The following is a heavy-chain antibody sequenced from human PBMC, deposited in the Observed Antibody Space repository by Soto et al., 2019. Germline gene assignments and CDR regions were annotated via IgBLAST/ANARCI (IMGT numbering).Heavy chain of an antibody. CDR3: ARAEGIAVAGTNLF. D-gene: IGHD6-19*01. Sequence: SPTLSLTCAISGDSVSSNSAAWNWIRQSPSRGLEWLGRTYYRSKWYNDYAVSVKSRITINPDTSKNQFSLQLNSVTPEDTAVYYCARAEGIAVAGTNLFWGQGTLVTVSS. CDR1: GDSVSSNSAA. CDR2: TYYRSKWYN. V-gene: IGHV6-1*01. J-gene: IGHJ4*02.